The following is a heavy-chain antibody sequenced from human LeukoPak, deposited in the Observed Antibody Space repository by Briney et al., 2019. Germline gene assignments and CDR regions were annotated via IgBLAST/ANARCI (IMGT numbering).Heavy chain of an antibody. CDR1: GYTFTSYG. V-gene: IGHV1-18*01. Sequence: ASVKVSCKASGYTFTSYGISWVRQAPGQGLEWMGWISAYNGNTNYAQKFQGRVTMTRDTSISTAYMELSRLRSDDTAVYYCARDPADYDFWSGYTGDYNDYWGQGTLVTVSS. CDR3: ARDPADYDFWSGYTGDYNDY. D-gene: IGHD3-3*01. J-gene: IGHJ4*02. CDR2: ISAYNGNT.